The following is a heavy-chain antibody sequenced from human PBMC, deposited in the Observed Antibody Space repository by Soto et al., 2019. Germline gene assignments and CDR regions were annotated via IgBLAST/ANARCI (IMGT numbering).Heavy chain of an antibody. CDR2: FDPEDGET. J-gene: IGHJ3*02. CDR1: GYTLTELS. Sequence: ASVKVSCKVSGYTLTELSMHWVRQAPGKGPEWMGGFDPEDGETIYAQKFQGRVTMTEDTSTDTAYMELSSLRSEDTAVYYCATFLILCSSTSCHQAPRAPRRAFDIWGQGTMVTVSS. CDR3: ATFLILCSSTSCHQAPRAPRRAFDI. D-gene: IGHD2-2*01. V-gene: IGHV1-24*01.